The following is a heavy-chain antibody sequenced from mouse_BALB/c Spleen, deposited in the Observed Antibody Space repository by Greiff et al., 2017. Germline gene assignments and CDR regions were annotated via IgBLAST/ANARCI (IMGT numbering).Heavy chain of an antibody. D-gene: IGHD1-1*01. J-gene: IGHJ2*01. CDR1: GFAFSSYD. V-gene: IGHV5-12-1*01. CDR2: ISSGGGST. CDR3: ARHPCGSSPESLYYFDY. Sequence: EVMLVESGGGLVKPGGSLKLSCAASGFAFSSYDMSWVRQTPEKRLEWVAYISSGGGSTYYPDTVKGRFTISRDNAKNTLYLQMSSLKSEDTAMYYCARHPCGSSPESLYYFDYWGQGTTLTVSS.